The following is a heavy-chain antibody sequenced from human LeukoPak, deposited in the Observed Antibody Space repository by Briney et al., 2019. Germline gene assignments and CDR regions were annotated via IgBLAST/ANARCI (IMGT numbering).Heavy chain of an antibody. Sequence: PSKTLSLTCTVSGGSISSYYWSWIRQPAGKGLEWIGRIYTSGSTNYNPSLKSRVTMSVDTSKNQFSLKLSSVTAADTAVYYCARSDNDYSSSYYFDYWGQGTLVTVSS. CDR3: ARSDNDYSSSYYFDY. CDR1: GGSISSYY. D-gene: IGHD4-11*01. V-gene: IGHV4-4*07. CDR2: IYTSGST. J-gene: IGHJ4*02.